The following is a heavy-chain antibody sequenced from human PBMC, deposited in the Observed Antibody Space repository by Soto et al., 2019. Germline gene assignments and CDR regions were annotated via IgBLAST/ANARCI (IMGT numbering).Heavy chain of an antibody. CDR3: ARLEAAAGNVY. Sequence: PSETLSLTCTVSGGSISSYYWSWIRQPPGKGLKWIGYIYYSGSTNYNPSLKSRVTISVDTSKNQFSLKLSSVPAADTAVYYCARLEAAAGNVYWGQGTLVTVSS. D-gene: IGHD6-13*01. J-gene: IGHJ4*02. CDR2: IYYSGST. CDR1: GGSISSYY. V-gene: IGHV4-59*08.